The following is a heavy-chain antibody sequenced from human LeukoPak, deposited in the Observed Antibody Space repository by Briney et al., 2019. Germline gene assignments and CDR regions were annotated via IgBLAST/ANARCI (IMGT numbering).Heavy chain of an antibody. V-gene: IGHV3-48*02. J-gene: IGHJ4*02. D-gene: IGHD6-13*01. CDR3: ARVWGLAVAGGEIEY. CDR2: ISSSGTTI. Sequence: GGSLRQSCAASGFTFSSYSMNGVRQPPGKGREGVSYISSSGTTIYYADSVKGRFTISRDNAKNSLYLQMNSLRDEDTAVYYCARVWGLAVAGGEIEYWGQGTLVTVSS. CDR1: GFTFSSYS.